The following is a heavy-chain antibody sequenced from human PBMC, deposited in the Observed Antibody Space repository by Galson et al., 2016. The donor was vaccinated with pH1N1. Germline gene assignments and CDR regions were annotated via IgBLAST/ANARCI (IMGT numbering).Heavy chain of an antibody. CDR2: IKSKTDGGTT. CDR1: GFTFSNAW. Sequence: SLRLSCAASGFTFSNAWMSWVRQAPGKGLEWVGRIKSKTDGGTTDYAAPVKGRFTLSRDDSKNTLYLQMNSLKIEDTAVYDCRGLNDNWGQGTLVTVSS. J-gene: IGHJ4*02. V-gene: IGHV3-15*01. D-gene: IGHD3-16*01. CDR3: RGLNDN.